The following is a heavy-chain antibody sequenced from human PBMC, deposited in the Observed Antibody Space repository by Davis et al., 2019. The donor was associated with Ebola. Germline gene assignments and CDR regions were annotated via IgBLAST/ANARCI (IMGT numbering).Heavy chain of an antibody. CDR2: ISWNSGSI. V-gene: IGHV3-9*01. CDR3: AKGRYTYGAGLFDY. J-gene: IGHJ4*02. Sequence: SLKISCAASGFTFDDYAMHWVRQAPGKGLEWVSGISWNSGSIGYADSVKGRFTISRDNAKNSLYLQMNSLRAEDTALYYCAKGRYTYGAGLFDYWGQGTLVTVSS. CDR1: GFTFDDYA. D-gene: IGHD5-18*01.